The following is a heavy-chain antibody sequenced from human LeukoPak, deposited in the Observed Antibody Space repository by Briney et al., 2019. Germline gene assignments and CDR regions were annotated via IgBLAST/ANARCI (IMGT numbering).Heavy chain of an antibody. J-gene: IGHJ6*03. V-gene: IGHV1-69*01. CDR2: IIPIFGTA. CDR3: ARSPQDCSSTSHAIGSYCSGGKAYYYMDV. CDR1: GGTFSSYA. D-gene: IGHD2-2*01. Sequence: SVKVSCKASGGTFSSYAISWVRQAPGQGLEWMGGIIPIFGTANYAQKFQGRVTITADESTSTAYMELSSLRSEDTAVYYCARSPQDCSSTSHAIGSYCSGGKAYYYMDVWGKGTTVTVPS.